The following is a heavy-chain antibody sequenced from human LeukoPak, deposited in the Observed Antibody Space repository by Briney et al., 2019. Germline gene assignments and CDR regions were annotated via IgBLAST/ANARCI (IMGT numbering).Heavy chain of an antibody. Sequence: GESLKISCKGSGYSFTSYWIGWVRQMPGKGLEWMGIIYPGDSDTRYSPSFQGQVTISADKSISTAYLQWSSLKASDTAMYYCASGGSGSYYFPTENDAFDIWGQGTMVTVSS. CDR1: GYSFTSYW. J-gene: IGHJ3*02. CDR2: IYPGDSDT. D-gene: IGHD3-10*01. V-gene: IGHV5-51*01. CDR3: ASGGSGSYYFPTENDAFDI.